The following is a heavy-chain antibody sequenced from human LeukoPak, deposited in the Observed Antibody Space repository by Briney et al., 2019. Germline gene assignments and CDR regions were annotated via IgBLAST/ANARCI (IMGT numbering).Heavy chain of an antibody. D-gene: IGHD3-22*01. Sequence: SETLSLTCAVYGGSFSGYYWSWIRQPPGKGLEWIGEINHSGSTNYNPSLKSRVTISVDTSKNQFSLKLSSVTAADTAVYFCARRSHYYDNSGPMWGPIWGQGTVVTVSS. CDR1: GGSFSGYY. V-gene: IGHV4-34*01. CDR3: ARRSHYYDNSGPMWGPI. J-gene: IGHJ3*02. CDR2: INHSGST.